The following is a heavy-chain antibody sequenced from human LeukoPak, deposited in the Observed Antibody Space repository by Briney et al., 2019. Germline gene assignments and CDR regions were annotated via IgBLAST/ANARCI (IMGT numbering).Heavy chain of an antibody. J-gene: IGHJ6*04. Sequence: EGSLRLSRAASGFTFSSYSMNWVRQAPGRGLEWVSYISSSSSTIYYADSVKGRFTISRDNAKNSLYLQMNSLRAEDTAVYYCAELGITMIGGVWGKGTTVTISS. CDR2: ISSSSSTI. CDR3: AELGITMIGGV. CDR1: GFTFSSYS. D-gene: IGHD3-10*02. V-gene: IGHV3-48*01.